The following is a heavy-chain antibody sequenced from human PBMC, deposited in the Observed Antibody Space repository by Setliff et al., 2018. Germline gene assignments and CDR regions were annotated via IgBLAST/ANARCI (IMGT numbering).Heavy chain of an antibody. CDR3: ARDLYNSGSDY. D-gene: IGHD6-25*01. Sequence: ASVKVSCKASGYTFSGYYMHWVRQAPGQGLEWMGRINPNSGGTNFAQKFQGRVTMTRDTSISTAYMDLSRLRSDDTAVYYCARDLYNSGSDYWGQGTPVTVSS. CDR1: GYTFSGYY. CDR2: INPNSGGT. V-gene: IGHV1-2*06. J-gene: IGHJ4*02.